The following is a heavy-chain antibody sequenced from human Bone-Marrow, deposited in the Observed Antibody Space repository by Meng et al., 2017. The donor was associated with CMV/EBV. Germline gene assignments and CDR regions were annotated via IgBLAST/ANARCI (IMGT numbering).Heavy chain of an antibody. CDR1: GGSISSYY. CDR2: IYYSGST. D-gene: IGHD6-13*01. J-gene: IGHJ3*02. CDR3: ARSEWGSSWYMGFDAFDI. Sequence: SETLSLTCTVSGGSISSYYWSWIRQPPGKGLEWIGYIYYSGSTNYNPSFKSRVTISVDTSKNQFSLKLNSVTATDTAVYYCARSEWGSSWYMGFDAFDIWGQGTMVTVSS. V-gene: IGHV4-59*01.